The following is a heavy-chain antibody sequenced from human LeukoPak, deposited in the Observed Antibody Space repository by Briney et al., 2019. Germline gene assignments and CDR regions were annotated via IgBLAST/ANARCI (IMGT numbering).Heavy chain of an antibody. V-gene: IGHV2-70*04. CDR1: GFSLTTTGMR. D-gene: IGHD3-22*01. J-gene: IGHJ4*02. CDR3: ARGSGYSRIDY. CDR2: IDWDDDK. Sequence: SGPTLVNPTPPLTLTCTFSGFSLTTTGMRVMWIRQPPVKALEWLARIDWDDDKFYSASLKTRLTISKDTYKNQVVLTMTNMDPVDTATYYCARGSGYSRIDYWGQGTLVTVSS.